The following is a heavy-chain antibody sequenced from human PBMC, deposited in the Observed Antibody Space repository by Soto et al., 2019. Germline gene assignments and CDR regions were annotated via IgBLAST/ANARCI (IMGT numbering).Heavy chain of an antibody. CDR2: ISAYNGNT. J-gene: IGHJ4*02. V-gene: IGHV1-18*01. D-gene: IGHD6-19*01. Sequence: RASVKVSCKASGYTFTSYGISWVRQAPGQGLEWMGWISAYNGNTNYAQKLQGRVTMTTDTSTSTAYMELRSLRSDDTAVYYCARFLWLEDLLNGFDYWGQGTLVTVSS. CDR1: GYTFTSYG. CDR3: ARFLWLEDLLNGFDY.